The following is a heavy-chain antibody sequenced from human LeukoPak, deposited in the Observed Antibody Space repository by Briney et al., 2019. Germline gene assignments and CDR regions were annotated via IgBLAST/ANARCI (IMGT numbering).Heavy chain of an antibody. Sequence: ASVKVSCKASGYTFTSYGISWVRQAPGQGLEWMGGIIPIFGTADYAQKFQGRVTITADESTSTAYMELSSLRSEDTAVHYCARVGGLSDYWGQGTLVTVSS. CDR3: ARVGGLSDY. CDR1: GYTFTSYG. V-gene: IGHV1-69*13. J-gene: IGHJ4*02. CDR2: IIPIFGTA. D-gene: IGHD3-10*01.